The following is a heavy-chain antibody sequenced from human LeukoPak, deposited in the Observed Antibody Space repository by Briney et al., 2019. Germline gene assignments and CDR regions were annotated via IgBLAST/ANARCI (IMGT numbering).Heavy chain of an antibody. CDR2: INHSGST. Sequence: GSLRLSCAASGFTFSRYWMTWVRQPPGKGLEWIGEINHSGSTNYNPSLKSRVTISVDTSKNQFSLKLSSVTAADTAVYYCARYSSSWYEGWFDPWGQGTLVTVSS. J-gene: IGHJ5*02. CDR1: GFTFSRYW. D-gene: IGHD6-13*01. CDR3: ARYSSSWYEGWFDP. V-gene: IGHV4-34*01.